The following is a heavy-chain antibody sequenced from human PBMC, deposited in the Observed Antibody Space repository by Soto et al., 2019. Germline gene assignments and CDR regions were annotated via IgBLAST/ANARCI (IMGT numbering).Heavy chain of an antibody. CDR2: IYYSGST. J-gene: IGHJ4*02. Sequence: SETLSLTCTVSGGSISSYYWSWIRQAPGKGLEWIGYIYYSGSTNYNPSLKSRVTISVDTSKNQFSLKLSSVTAADTAVYYCARARGSKVLYWGQGTLVTVSS. D-gene: IGHD1-26*01. CDR3: ARARGSKVLY. CDR1: GGSISSYY. V-gene: IGHV4-59*01.